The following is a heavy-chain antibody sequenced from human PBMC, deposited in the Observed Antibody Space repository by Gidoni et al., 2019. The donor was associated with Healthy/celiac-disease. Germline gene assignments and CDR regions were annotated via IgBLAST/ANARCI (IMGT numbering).Heavy chain of an antibody. CDR1: GYPFTSYG. Sequence: QVQLVQSGAEVTKPGASVKVSCKASGYPFTSYGIRWVRQAPGQGLEWMGWISAYNGNTNYAQKLQGRVTMTTDTSTSTAYMELRSLRSDDTAVYYCARERGYDFWSGYYIGYYYGMDVWGQGTTVTVSS. CDR2: ISAYNGNT. CDR3: ARERGYDFWSGYYIGYYYGMDV. D-gene: IGHD3-3*01. J-gene: IGHJ6*02. V-gene: IGHV1-18*01.